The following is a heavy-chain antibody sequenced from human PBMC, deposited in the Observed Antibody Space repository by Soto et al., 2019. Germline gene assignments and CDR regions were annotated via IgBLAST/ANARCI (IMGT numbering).Heavy chain of an antibody. V-gene: IGHV3-30-3*01. CDR3: ARDPDDSSGYYPGHYYYGLDG. Sequence: QVHLAESGGGVVQPGRSLRLSCAASGFTFSTYAMHWVRQAPGKGLEWVAVISYDGSNKYYADSVKGRFTISRDNSKNTLYRQVNNLRAAYTAVYYCARDPDDSSGYYPGHYYYGLDGWGQGTTVTVSS. CDR2: ISYDGSNK. D-gene: IGHD3-22*01. J-gene: IGHJ6*02. CDR1: GFTFSTYA.